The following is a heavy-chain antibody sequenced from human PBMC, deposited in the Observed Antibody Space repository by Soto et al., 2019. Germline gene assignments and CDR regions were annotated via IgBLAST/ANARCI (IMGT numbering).Heavy chain of an antibody. CDR1: GFTFDSYA. D-gene: IGHD3-3*01. CDR3: AKDRLTVFGVVVAFED. CDR2: LSGSGYQT. V-gene: IGHV3-23*01. Sequence: EVQLLESGGGLVQPGGSLRLSCATDGFTFDSYAMHWVRQAPGKGLEWVSSLSGSGYQTYYADSVKGQLTIYRDRSKKAVYLQMNSLRAEHTAVYFCAKDRLTVFGVVVAFEDWGRGSLVNVAS. J-gene: IGHJ4*02.